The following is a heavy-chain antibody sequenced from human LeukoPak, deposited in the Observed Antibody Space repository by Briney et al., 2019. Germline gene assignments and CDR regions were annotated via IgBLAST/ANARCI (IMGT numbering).Heavy chain of an antibody. CDR3: ARSNYYGSQSEY. CDR1: GYTFTDYY. Sequence: ASVKVSCKASGYTFTDYYMHWVRQAPGQGPEWMGWVNPNSGDTNYAQRFRGRVTMTRDTSINTAYMELSSLRSDDTAVYYCARSNYYGSQSEYWGQGTLVAVSS. J-gene: IGHJ4*02. CDR2: VNPNSGDT. D-gene: IGHD3-10*01. V-gene: IGHV1-2*02.